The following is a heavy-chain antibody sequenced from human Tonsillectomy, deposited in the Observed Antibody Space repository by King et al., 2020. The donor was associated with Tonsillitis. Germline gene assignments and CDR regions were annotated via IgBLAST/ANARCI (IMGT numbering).Heavy chain of an antibody. V-gene: IGHV3-30*18. CDR1: GFTFSNYG. Sequence: HVQLVESGGGVVQPGRSLRLSCAASGFTFSNYGMHWVRQAPGKGLEWVAVISHDGINKDYADSVKGRVTISRDNSKNTLYLQMNSLRVEDRAVYYCAKAPGQTWLFDFFDFWGQGTLVTVSS. J-gene: IGHJ4*02. D-gene: IGHD6-19*01. CDR3: AKAPGQTWLFDFFDF. CDR2: ISHDGINK.